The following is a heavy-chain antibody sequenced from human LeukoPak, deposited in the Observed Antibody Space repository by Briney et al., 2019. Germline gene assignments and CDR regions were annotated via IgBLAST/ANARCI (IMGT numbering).Heavy chain of an antibody. J-gene: IGHJ4*02. D-gene: IGHD3-10*01. CDR2: IYTSGTT. Sequence: PSETLSLTCTVSGVSFSTYYRSWIRQPAGKGLEWIGHIYTSGTTNYNPSLKSRVTMSIDTSKNQFSLKLSSITAADAAVYYCARDAKYYYGSRTYFFFEYWGQGTLLTVSS. CDR3: ARDAKYYYGSRTYFFFEY. CDR1: GVSFSTYY. V-gene: IGHV4-4*07.